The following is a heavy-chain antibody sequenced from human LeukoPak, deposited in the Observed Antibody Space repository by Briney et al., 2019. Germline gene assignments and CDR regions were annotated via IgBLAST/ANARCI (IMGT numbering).Heavy chain of an antibody. Sequence: PSETLSLTCTVSGGSISSSSYYWGWIRQPPGKGLEWIGSIYYSGSTYYNPSLKSRVTTSVDTSKNQFSLKLSSVTAADTAVYYCATRDTAMEPFDYWGQGTLVTVSS. CDR1: GGSISSSSYY. V-gene: IGHV4-39*01. D-gene: IGHD5-18*01. CDR3: ATRDTAMEPFDY. J-gene: IGHJ4*02. CDR2: IYYSGST.